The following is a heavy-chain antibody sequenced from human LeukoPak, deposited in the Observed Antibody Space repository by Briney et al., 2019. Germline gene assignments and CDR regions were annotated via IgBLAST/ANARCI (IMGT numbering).Heavy chain of an antibody. CDR1: GGSISSYY. CDR3: ARSYYYDSSGFDY. J-gene: IGHJ4*02. Sequence: SETLSLTCTVSGGSISSYYWSWIRQPPGKGLEWIGYIYYSGSTNYNPSLKSRVTIPVDTSKNQFSLKLSSVTAADTAVYYCARSYYYDSSGFDYWGQGTLVTVSS. D-gene: IGHD3-22*01. V-gene: IGHV4-59*12. CDR2: IYYSGST.